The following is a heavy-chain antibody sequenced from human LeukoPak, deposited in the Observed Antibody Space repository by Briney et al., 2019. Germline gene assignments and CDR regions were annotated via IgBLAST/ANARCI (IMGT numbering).Heavy chain of an antibody. Sequence: GGSLRLSCAASGFTFSSYAMSWVRQAPGKGLEWVSAISGSGGSTYYADSVKGWFTISRDDSKNTLYLQMNSLRAEDTAVYYCAKGEYQLLYGDYWGQGTLVTVSS. CDR1: GFTFSSYA. CDR3: AKGEYQLLYGDY. V-gene: IGHV3-23*01. CDR2: ISGSGGST. D-gene: IGHD2-2*02. J-gene: IGHJ4*02.